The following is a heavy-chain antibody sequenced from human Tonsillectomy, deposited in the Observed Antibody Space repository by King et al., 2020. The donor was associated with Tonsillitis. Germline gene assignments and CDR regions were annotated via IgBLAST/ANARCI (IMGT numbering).Heavy chain of an antibody. CDR2: IRYDGSNK. D-gene: IGHD6-13*01. CDR3: AKDRAPRGVAGRWYHY. J-gene: IGHJ4*02. Sequence: QLVQSGGGVVQPGGSLRLSCAASGFTFSSYGMHWVRQAPGKGLEWVAFIRYDGSNKYYADSVKGRFTISRDNSKNTLYLQMNSLRAEDTAVYYWAKDRAPRGVAGRWYHYLGQGTLVTVSS. CDR1: GFTFSSYG. V-gene: IGHV3-30*02.